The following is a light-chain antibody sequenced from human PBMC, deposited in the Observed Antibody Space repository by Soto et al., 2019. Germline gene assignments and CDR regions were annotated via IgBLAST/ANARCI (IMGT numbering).Light chain of an antibody. CDR3: QKYNSVPRT. CDR2: AAS. CDR1: QGINNY. J-gene: IGKJ1*01. Sequence: DIRMTQSPPSLSASVGDKITITCRASQGINNYLAWYQQKPGEVPKLLIYAASTLQSGVSSRFIGSGSGTVFTLTINTLQPDDVRSYYCQKYNSVPRTFGQGPKVEIK. V-gene: IGKV1-27*01.